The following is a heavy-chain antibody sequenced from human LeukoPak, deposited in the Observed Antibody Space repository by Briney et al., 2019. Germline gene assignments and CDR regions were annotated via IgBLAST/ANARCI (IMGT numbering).Heavy chain of an antibody. CDR2: IYPGDSDT. V-gene: IGHV5-51*01. CDR3: ARQGAGGSYTYYFDY. Sequence: GESLKISCKGSGYSFTSYWIGWVRQLPGKGLEWMGIIYPGDSDTRYSPSFQGQVTISADKSISTAYLQWSSLKASDTAMYYCARQGAGGSYTYYFDYWGRGTLVTVSS. CDR1: GYSFTSYW. D-gene: IGHD1-26*01. J-gene: IGHJ4*02.